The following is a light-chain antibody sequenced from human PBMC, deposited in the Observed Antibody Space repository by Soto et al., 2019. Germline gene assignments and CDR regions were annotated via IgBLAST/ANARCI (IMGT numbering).Light chain of an antibody. CDR1: SSDVGGYNF. Sequence: QSVLTQPPSASGSPGQSVTISCTGTSSDVGGYNFVSWYQQQPGKAPKLIIYEVTQRPSGVPDRFSGSKSGNTASLTVSGLQAEDEADYYCSSYAGSNMGVFGTGTKVTV. CDR3: SSYAGSNMGV. J-gene: IGLJ1*01. V-gene: IGLV2-8*01. CDR2: EVT.